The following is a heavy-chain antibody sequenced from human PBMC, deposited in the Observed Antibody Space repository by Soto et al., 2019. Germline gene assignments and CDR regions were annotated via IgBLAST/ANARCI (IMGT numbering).Heavy chain of an antibody. J-gene: IGHJ6*02. CDR1: GFTFSSYG. CDR2: ISYDGSNK. D-gene: IGHD3-22*01. CDR3: AKGGSGYYKYYYGMDV. Sequence: GGSLRLSCAASGFTFSSYGMHWVRQAPGKGLEWVAVISYDGSNKYYADSVKGRFTISRDNSKNTLYLQMNSLRAEDTAVYYCAKGGSGYYKYYYGMDVWGQGTTVTVSS. V-gene: IGHV3-30*18.